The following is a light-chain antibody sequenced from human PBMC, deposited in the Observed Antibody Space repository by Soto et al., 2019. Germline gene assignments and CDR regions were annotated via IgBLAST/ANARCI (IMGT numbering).Light chain of an antibody. J-gene: IGKJ1*01. CDR2: AAS. V-gene: IGKV1-39*01. CDR1: QSISSY. Sequence: DIQMTQSPSSLSASVGDRVTITCRASQSISSYLNWYQQKPGKAPKLLIYAASSLQSGVPSRFRGSESGTDFTLTISSLQPEDFATYYCQQSYSTPRTFGQGTRVEIK. CDR3: QQSYSTPRT.